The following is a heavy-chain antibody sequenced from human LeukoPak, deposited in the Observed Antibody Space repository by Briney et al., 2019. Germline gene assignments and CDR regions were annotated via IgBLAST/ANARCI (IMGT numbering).Heavy chain of an antibody. CDR1: GGSISSYH. V-gene: IGHV4-59*12. D-gene: IGHD3-22*01. Sequence: PSETLSLTCTVSGGSISSYHWSWIRQPPGKGLEWIGYLYYSGSTNYNPSLKSRLTISVDTSKNQFSLKLSSVTAADTAVYYCARDYDSSGFDYWGQGTLVTVSS. CDR3: ARDYDSSGFDY. J-gene: IGHJ4*02. CDR2: LYYSGST.